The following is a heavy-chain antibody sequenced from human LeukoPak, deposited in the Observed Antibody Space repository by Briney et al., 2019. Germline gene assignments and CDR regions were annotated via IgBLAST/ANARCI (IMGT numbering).Heavy chain of an antibody. D-gene: IGHD5-12*01. CDR2: IIPIFGTA. J-gene: IGHJ5*02. V-gene: IGHV1-69*05. Sequence: SVKVSCKASGGTFSSYAISWVRQAPGQGLEWMGGIIPIFGTANYAQKFQGRVTITTDKSTSTAYMELSSLSSEDTAVYYCARAPDSGRFGFDPWGQGTLVTVSS. CDR3: ARAPDSGRFGFDP. CDR1: GGTFSSYA.